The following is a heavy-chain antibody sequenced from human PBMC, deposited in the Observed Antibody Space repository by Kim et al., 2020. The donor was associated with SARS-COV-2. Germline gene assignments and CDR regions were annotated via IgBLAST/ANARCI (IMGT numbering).Heavy chain of an antibody. CDR2: IYHSGST. CDR1: GYFISSCYH. CDR3: ARTTLCGSGVSWFDP. V-gene: IGHV4-38-2*02. J-gene: IGHJ5*02. D-gene: IGHD3-10*01. Sequence: SETLSLTCTVSGYFISSCYHWGWIRQPPGKGVWRSGSIYHSGSTYYTPPLKSRVTISGDTSKNHFSLKLRSRTAADTAVYYWARTTLCGSGVSWFDPWGQGTLVTVSS.